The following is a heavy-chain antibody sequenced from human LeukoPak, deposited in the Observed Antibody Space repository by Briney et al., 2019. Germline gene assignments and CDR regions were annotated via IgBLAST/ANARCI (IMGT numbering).Heavy chain of an antibody. CDR3: ARDHCSSTSCYAGMGY. CDR1: GFTFSSYG. V-gene: IGHV3-33*01. Sequence: PGRSLRLSCVASGFTFSSYGMHWVRQVPGKGLEWVALIWYDGSNKYYSDSVKGRFTISRDNSKNTLYLQMNSLRAEDTAVYYCARDHCSSTSCYAGMGYWGQGTLVTVSS. D-gene: IGHD2-2*01. J-gene: IGHJ4*02. CDR2: IWYDGSNK.